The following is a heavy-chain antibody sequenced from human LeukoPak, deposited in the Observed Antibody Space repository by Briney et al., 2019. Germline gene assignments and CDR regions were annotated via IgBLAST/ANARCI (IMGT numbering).Heavy chain of an antibody. V-gene: IGHV3-30*02. J-gene: IGHJ4*02. D-gene: IGHD1-26*01. CDR3: EKDQPDVGATAWFFDY. CDR2: ILNDGTTK. CDR1: GFTFSSYG. Sequence: PGGSLTLSCAASGFTFSSYGIHCARQAPGKGLEWVAFILNDGTTKHYTDSVKGRFTISRDHSKNTLYLQINSLRAEDTAVYYCEKDQPDVGATAWFFDYWGEGTLVTVSS.